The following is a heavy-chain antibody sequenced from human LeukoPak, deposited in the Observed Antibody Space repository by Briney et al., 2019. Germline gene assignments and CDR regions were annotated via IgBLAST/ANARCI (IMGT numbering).Heavy chain of an antibody. CDR1: GGSISSYY. CDR3: ARGGGSSSWYYYGMDV. V-gene: IGHV4-59*01. J-gene: IGHJ6*04. Sequence: SETLSLTCTVSGGSISSYYWSWIRQPPGKALEWIGYNYYSGSTNYNPSLKSRVTISVDTSKNQFSLKLSSVTAADTAVYYCARGGGSSSWYYYGMDVWGKGTTVTVSS. CDR2: NYYSGST. D-gene: IGHD6-13*01.